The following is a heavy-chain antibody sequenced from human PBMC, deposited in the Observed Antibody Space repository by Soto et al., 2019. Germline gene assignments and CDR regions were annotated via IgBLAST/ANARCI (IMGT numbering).Heavy chain of an antibody. Sequence: GGSLRLSCAASGFSFSNYAMSWVRQAPGKRLQWVSAINGAGRATYYADSVKGRFTISRDNFKNTLYLQMNSLRAEDTAVYYCAKDFSDNTGYYLYYFDNWGQGALVTVSS. CDR1: GFSFSNYA. J-gene: IGHJ4*02. V-gene: IGHV3-23*01. D-gene: IGHD3-22*01. CDR3: AKDFSDNTGYYLYYFDN. CDR2: INGAGRAT.